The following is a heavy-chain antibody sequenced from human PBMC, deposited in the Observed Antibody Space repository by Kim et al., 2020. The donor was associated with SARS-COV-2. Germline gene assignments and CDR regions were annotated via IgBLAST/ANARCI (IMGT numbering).Heavy chain of an antibody. Sequence: SGEGRFTISRDDSKNTAYLEMNGLKTEDTAVYYCTRIPATTLAFWDAFDIWGQGTMVTVSS. CDR3: TRIPATTLAFWDAFDI. D-gene: IGHD3-3*02. V-gene: IGHV3-73*01. J-gene: IGHJ3*02.